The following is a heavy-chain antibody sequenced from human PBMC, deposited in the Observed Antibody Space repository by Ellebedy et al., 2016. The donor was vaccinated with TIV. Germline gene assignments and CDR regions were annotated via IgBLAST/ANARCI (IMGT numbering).Heavy chain of an antibody. J-gene: IGHJ4*02. Sequence: ASVKVSCKASGYTFTSYGINWVRQATGQGLEWMGWMNPNSGNTGYAQKFQGRVTMTRNTSISTAYMELSSLRSEDTAVYYCARVPLSSGWYSDYWGQGTLVTVSS. CDR1: GYTFTSYG. CDR3: ARVPLSSGWYSDY. CDR2: MNPNSGNT. D-gene: IGHD6-19*01. V-gene: IGHV1-8*01.